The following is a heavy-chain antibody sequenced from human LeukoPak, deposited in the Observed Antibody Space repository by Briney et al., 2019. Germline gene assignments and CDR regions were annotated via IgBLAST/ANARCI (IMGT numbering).Heavy chain of an antibody. CDR3: ARHGRDYYDSSGYLDY. CDR1: GYSFTSYW. D-gene: IGHD3-22*01. V-gene: IGHV5-10-1*01. J-gene: IGHJ4*02. Sequence: GESLKISCKGSGYSFTSYWISWVRQMPGKGLEWMGRIDPSDSYTNYSPSFQGHVTISADKSISTAYLQWSSLKASDTAMYYCARHGRDYYDSSGYLDYWGQGTLVTVSS. CDR2: IDPSDSYT.